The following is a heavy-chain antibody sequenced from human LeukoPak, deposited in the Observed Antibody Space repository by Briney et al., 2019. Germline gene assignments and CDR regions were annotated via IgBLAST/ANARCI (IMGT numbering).Heavy chain of an antibody. D-gene: IGHD3-9*01. Sequence: SETLSLTCAVYGGCFSGYYWSWIRQPPGKGLEWIGEINHSGSTNYNPSLKSRVTISVDTSKNQFSLKLSSVTAADTAVYYCARVRRRYFDWLLSETLYYFDYWGQGTLVTVSS. CDR1: GGCFSGYY. J-gene: IGHJ4*02. V-gene: IGHV4-34*01. CDR3: ARVRRRYFDWLLSETLYYFDY. CDR2: INHSGST.